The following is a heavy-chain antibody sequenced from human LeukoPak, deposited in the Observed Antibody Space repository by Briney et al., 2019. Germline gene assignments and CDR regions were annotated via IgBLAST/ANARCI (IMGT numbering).Heavy chain of an antibody. J-gene: IGHJ4*02. CDR1: GGSIISYY. D-gene: IGHD6-19*01. CDR3: ARGLYSSGWALFDY. Sequence: SETLSLTCTVSGGSIISYYWTWIRQPPGKGLEWIGYIYYTGSTKYNPSLKSRVTISVDTSKNQFSLKLSSVTAADTAVYYCARGLYSSGWALFDYWGQGTLVTVSS. CDR2: IYYTGST. V-gene: IGHV4-59*01.